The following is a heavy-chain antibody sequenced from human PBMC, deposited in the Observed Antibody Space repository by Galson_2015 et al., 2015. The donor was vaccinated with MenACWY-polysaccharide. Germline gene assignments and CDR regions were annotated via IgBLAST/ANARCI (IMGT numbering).Heavy chain of an antibody. Sequence: SVKVSCKAPGYTFTSYDINWVRQATGQGLEWMGWMNPNTGKTGYAQQFQGRVTLTRSTSISTAYMELSSLRSDDTAVYYCARDLRFSPYWGQGTLVTVSS. D-gene: IGHD3-3*01. CDR3: ARDLRFSPY. J-gene: IGHJ4*02. V-gene: IGHV1-8*01. CDR2: MNPNTGKT. CDR1: GYTFTSYD.